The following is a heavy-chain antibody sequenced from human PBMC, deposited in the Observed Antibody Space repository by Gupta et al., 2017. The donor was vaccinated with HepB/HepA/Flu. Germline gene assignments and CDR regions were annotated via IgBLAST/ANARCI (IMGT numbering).Heavy chain of an antibody. V-gene: IGHV3-53*01. CDR2: MYSGGGT. D-gene: IGHD3-10*01. J-gene: IGHJ3*02. Sequence: EVQLVESGGGLIQSGGSLRLACAAAGFTVSSKYMSWVRQAPGKGLEWVSVMYSGGGTNYADSVRGRFTISRDTSKNTLSLQMDNLSVEDTAIYFCARSAGTVGGINDAFDIWGQGTTVTVSS. CDR3: ARSAGTVGGINDAFDI. CDR1: GFTVSSKY.